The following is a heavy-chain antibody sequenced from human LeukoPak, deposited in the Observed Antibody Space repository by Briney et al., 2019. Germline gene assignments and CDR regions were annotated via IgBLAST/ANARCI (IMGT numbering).Heavy chain of an antibody. J-gene: IGHJ4*02. CDR2: ISYDGSNK. V-gene: IGHV3-30*14. Sequence: GGSLRLSCAASGFTFSSYAMHWVRQAPGKGLEWVAVISYDGSNKYYADSVKGRFTISTDNSKNTLYLQMNSLRGEDTAVYYCARQSSRLTIFDYWGQGTLVTVSS. CDR3: ARQSSRLTIFDY. CDR1: GFTFSSYA. D-gene: IGHD4/OR15-4a*01.